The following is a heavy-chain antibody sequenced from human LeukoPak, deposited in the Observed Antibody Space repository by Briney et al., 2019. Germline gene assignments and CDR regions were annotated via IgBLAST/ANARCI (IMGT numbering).Heavy chain of an antibody. J-gene: IGHJ6*02. CDR1: GYTFPSYF. CDR2: INPTGGST. Sequence: GASVKVSGKASGYTFPSYFMHWVRQAPGQGLEWMGIINPTGGSTTYAQKFQGRVTITADESTSTAYMELSSLRSEDTAVYYCARGSMVAALSGPYGMDVWGQGTTVTVSS. V-gene: IGHV1-46*01. D-gene: IGHD2-15*01. CDR3: ARGSMVAALSGPYGMDV.